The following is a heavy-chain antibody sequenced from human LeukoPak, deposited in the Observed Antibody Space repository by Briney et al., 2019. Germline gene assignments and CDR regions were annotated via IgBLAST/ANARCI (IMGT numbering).Heavy chain of an antibody. V-gene: IGHV3-7*01. Sequence: GGSLKLSCAASGFTFSSYSMSWVRQAPGKGLEWVASTHQYGGENHYADSVKGRFTISRDNAKNSLYLQMNSLRAEDTAVYYCARDGATFSGYDWYYYMDVWGKGTTVTVSS. D-gene: IGHD5-12*01. CDR3: ARDGATFSGYDWYYYMDV. CDR1: GFTFSSYS. J-gene: IGHJ6*03. CDR2: THQYGGEN.